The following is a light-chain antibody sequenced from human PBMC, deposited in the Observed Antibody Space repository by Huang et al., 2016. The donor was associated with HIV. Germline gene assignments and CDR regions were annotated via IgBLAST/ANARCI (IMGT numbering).Light chain of an antibody. J-gene: IGKJ1*01. CDR3: QQYYTCPRT. CDR1: QGISSY. CDR2: AAS. Sequence: AIRITQSPSSLSASTGDRVTITCRASQGISSYLAWYQQEPGRAPRLLIYAASTLQSGVPSRFSGSGSGADFTLTISGLQSEDFATYYCQQYYTCPRTFGQGTKLEIK. V-gene: IGKV1-8*01.